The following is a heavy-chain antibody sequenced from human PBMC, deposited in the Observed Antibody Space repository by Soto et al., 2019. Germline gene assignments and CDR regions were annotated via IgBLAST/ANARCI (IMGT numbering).Heavy chain of an antibody. D-gene: IGHD2-2*01. CDR1: GFTFSSYW. CDR3: ARGLDVDIVVVPAAMPYYFDY. V-gene: IGHV3-7*01. J-gene: IGHJ4*02. Sequence: PGGSLRLSCAASGFTFSSYWMSWVRQAPGKGLEWVANIKQDGSEKYYVDSVKGRFTISRDNAKNSLYLQMNSLRAEDTAVYYCARGLDVDIVVVPAAMPYYFDYWGQGTLVTVSS. CDR2: IKQDGSEK.